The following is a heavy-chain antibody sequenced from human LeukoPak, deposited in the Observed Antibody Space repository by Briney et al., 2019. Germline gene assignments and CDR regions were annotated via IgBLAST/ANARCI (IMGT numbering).Heavy chain of an antibody. CDR2: MNPNSGNT. V-gene: IGHV1-8*01. D-gene: IGHD3-10*01. CDR3: ARGRRGTMVRGVNYY. J-gene: IGHJ4*02. Sequence: ASVKVSCKAAGYTFTSYDINCVRQATGQGLEWMGGMNPNSGNTGYAQKFQGRGTMTRNTYISTAYMELSSLRSEDTAVYYCARGRRGTMVRGVNYYWGQGTLVTVSS. CDR1: GYTFTSYD.